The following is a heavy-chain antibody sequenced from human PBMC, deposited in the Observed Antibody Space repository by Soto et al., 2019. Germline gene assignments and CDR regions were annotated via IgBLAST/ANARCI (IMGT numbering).Heavy chain of an antibody. Sequence: ASVKVSCKASGYTFTSYGISWVRQAPGQGLEWMGWISAYNGNTNYAQKLQGRVTMTTDTSTSTAYMELSSLRSEDTAVYYCARGRYFDWLLHYWGQGTLVTVSS. V-gene: IGHV1-18*01. CDR2: ISAYNGNT. J-gene: IGHJ4*02. D-gene: IGHD3-9*01. CDR1: GYTFTSYG. CDR3: ARGRYFDWLLHY.